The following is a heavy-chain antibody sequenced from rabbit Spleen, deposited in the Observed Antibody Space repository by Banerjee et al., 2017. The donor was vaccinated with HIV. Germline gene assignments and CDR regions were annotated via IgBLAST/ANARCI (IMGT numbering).Heavy chain of an antibody. D-gene: IGHD4-1*01. Sequence: QEQLKESGGGLVQPGGSLELSCKASGFDFSRFGVSWVRQAPGRGLEWIGYIDPIFGGTYYASWVNGRFTISSHNAQNTLFLQLNSLTVADTATYFCVRNSGWGVSYFTLWGPGTLVTVS. CDR2: IDPIFGGT. J-gene: IGHJ4*01. V-gene: IGHV1S47*01. CDR1: GFDFSRFG. CDR3: VRNSGWGVSYFTL.